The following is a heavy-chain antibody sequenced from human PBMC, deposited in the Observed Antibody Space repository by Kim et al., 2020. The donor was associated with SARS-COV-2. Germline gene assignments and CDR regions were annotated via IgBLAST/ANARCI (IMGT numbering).Heavy chain of an antibody. CDR3: ARGFYDSSGYHDTLYF. CDR2: INPNSGAT. Sequence: ASVKVSCKASGYSFTGYYMHWVRQAPGQGLEWMGRINPNSGATTYARNFRGRVTMTRDTSISTSYMELSSLRSDDTAVYYCARGFYDSSGYHDTLYFWGQGTLVTVSP. D-gene: IGHD3-22*01. J-gene: IGHJ4*02. V-gene: IGHV1-2*06. CDR1: GYSFTGYY.